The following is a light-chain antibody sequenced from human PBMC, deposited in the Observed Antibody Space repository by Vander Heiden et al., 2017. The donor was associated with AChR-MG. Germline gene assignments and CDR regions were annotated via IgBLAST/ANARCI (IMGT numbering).Light chain of an antibody. V-gene: IGLV2-8*01. J-gene: IGLJ2*01. Sequence: QSALTQPPSASGSPGQSVTISCTGTSSDVGGYHYVPWYQQHPGKAPKLMIYEVSQRPSGVPDRFSGSKSGNTASLTVSGLQAEDEADYYCSSYAGSNNFRVFGGGTKLTVL. CDR1: SSDVGGYHY. CDR2: EVS. CDR3: SSYAGSNNFRV.